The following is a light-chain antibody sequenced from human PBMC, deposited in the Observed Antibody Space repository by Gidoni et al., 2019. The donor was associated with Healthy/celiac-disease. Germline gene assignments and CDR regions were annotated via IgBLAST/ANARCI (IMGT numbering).Light chain of an antibody. CDR1: QGISSY. V-gene: IGKV1-8*01. CDR3: QQYYSYPRT. CDR2: AAS. J-gene: IGKJ1*01. Sequence: AIRMTQSPSSFSASTGDRVTITCRASQGISSYLAWYQQKPGKAPKLLIYAASTLQSGVPSRFSGSGTDFTLTISCLQSEDFATYYCQQYYSYPRTFGQGTKVEIK.